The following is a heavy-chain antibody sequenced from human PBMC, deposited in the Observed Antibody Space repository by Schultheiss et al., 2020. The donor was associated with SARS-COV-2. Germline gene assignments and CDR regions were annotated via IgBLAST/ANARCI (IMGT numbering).Heavy chain of an antibody. J-gene: IGHJ2*01. CDR1: GCSISSYY. CDR2: IYYSGST. Sequence: SETLSLTCTVSGCSISSYYWSWIRQPPGKGLEWIGFIYYSGSTNYNPSLKSRVTISVDTSKNQFSLKLSSVTAADTAVYYCARRGSGIGIPFIDLWGRGTLVTVSS. D-gene: IGHD2-21*01. V-gene: IGHV4-59*01. CDR3: ARRGSGIGIPFIDL.